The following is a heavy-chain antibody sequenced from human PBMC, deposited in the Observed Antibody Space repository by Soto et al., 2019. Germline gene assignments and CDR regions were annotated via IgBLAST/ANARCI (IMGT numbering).Heavy chain of an antibody. CDR1: GFTFDDYT. V-gene: IGHV3-43*01. CDR2: ISWDGGST. J-gene: IGHJ3*02. D-gene: IGHD3-10*01. Sequence: GGSLRLSCAASGFTFDDYTMHWVRQAPGKGLEWVSLISWDGGSTYYADSVKGRFTISRDNSKNSLYLQMNSLRTEDTALYYCVYGSGSPGAFDIWGQGTMVTVSS. CDR3: VYGSGSPGAFDI.